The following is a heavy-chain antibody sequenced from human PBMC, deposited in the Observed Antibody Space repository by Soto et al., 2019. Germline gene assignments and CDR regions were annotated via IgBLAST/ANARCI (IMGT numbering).Heavy chain of an antibody. CDR1: GFTFSNYF. V-gene: IGHV3-7*03. J-gene: IGHJ4*02. CDR2: INQDGTEK. CDR3: ATYRTVDARRMLDC. Sequence: QLVESGGDLVQPGGSLRLSCAASGFTFSNYFMKWVRQAPGKGLEWVANINQDGTEKNYVESVKGRFTISRDNAKNSLYLQMDSLRVEDTAVYYCATYRTVDARRMLDCWGQGTLVTVSS. D-gene: IGHD4-4*01.